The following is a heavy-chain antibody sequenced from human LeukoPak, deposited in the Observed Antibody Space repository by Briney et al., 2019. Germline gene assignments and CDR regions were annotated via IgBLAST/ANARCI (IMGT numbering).Heavy chain of an antibody. CDR3: ARDYPHLVPAVAFDY. Sequence: ASVKVSCKASGYTFTTYAMNWVRQAPGQGLEWMGWINTNTGNPTYAQGFTGRFVFSLDTSVSTAYLQISSLKAEDTAVYYCARDYPHLVPAVAFDYWGQGTLVTVSS. CDR2: INTNTGNP. J-gene: IGHJ4*02. CDR1: GYTFTTYA. V-gene: IGHV7-4-1*02. D-gene: IGHD2-2*01.